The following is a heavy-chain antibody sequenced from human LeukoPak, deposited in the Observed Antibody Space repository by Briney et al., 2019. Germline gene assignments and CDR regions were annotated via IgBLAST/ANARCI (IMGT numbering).Heavy chain of an antibody. Sequence: PSETLSLTCTVSGGSISSDYWSWIRQPPGKGLEWIGYIYYSGSTNYNPSLKSRVTISVDTSKNQFSLKLSSVTAADTAVYYCARVQSDILTGYSDYFDYWGQGTLVTVSS. CDR2: IYYSGST. CDR1: GGSISSDY. D-gene: IGHD3-9*01. J-gene: IGHJ4*02. CDR3: ARVQSDILTGYSDYFDY. V-gene: IGHV4-59*01.